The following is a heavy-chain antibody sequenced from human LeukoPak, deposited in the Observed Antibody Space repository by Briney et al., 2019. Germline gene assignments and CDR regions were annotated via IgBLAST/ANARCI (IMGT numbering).Heavy chain of an antibody. CDR2: VSYDGSYK. D-gene: IGHD1-26*01. CDR1: GFTFSNFA. J-gene: IGHJ4*02. CDR3: ATTGSGSYYDY. V-gene: IGHV3-30*04. Sequence: GGSLRLSCAATGFTFSNFAMHWVRQTPGKGLEWVAVVSYDGSYKYYADSVKGRFTISRDNSKNTLYLQMNSLRAEDTAVYYCATTGSGSYYDYWGQGTLVTVSS.